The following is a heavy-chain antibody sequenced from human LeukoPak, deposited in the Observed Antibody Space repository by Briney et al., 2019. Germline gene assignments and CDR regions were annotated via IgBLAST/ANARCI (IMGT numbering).Heavy chain of an antibody. J-gene: IGHJ3*01. CDR1: GGSMSGYY. D-gene: IGHD3-22*01. V-gene: IGHV4-59*01. CDR3: ASGAIITRDEAFDF. Sequence: SETLSLTCTVSGGSMSGYYWSWIRQPPGKGLEWIGYIYSSGSTNYNPSLKSRVTISVDTSKNQFPLKLNSLTAADTAVYYCASGAIITRDEAFDFWGQGTMVTVSS. CDR2: IYSSGST.